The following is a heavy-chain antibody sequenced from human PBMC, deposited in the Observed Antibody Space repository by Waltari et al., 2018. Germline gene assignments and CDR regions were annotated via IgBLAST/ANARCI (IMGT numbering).Heavy chain of an antibody. J-gene: IGHJ4*02. CDR3: ARDGSVEGLGY. V-gene: IGHV3-48*01. CDR1: GFTFSSYS. CDR2: ISSSSSTI. D-gene: IGHD3-3*01. Sequence: EVQLVESGGGLVQPGGSLRLSCAASGFTFSSYSMNWVRQAPGKGLEWVSYISSSSSTIYYADSVKGRFTIARDKAKNSLYLQMNSRRAEDTAVYYCARDGSVEGLGYWGQGTLVTVSS.